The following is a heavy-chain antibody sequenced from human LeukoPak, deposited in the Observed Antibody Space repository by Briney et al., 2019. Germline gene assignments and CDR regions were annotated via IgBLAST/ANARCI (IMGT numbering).Heavy chain of an antibody. CDR1: GYSFTSYW. CDR2: IYPGDSDT. CDR3: ATHYYGSGSYHNDFDY. D-gene: IGHD3-10*01. V-gene: IGHV5-51*01. J-gene: IGHJ4*02. Sequence: GESLKISCKGSGYSFTSYWIGWVRQMPGKGLEWMGIIYPGDSDTRYSPSFQGQVTISADKSISTAYLQWSSLKASDTAMYYCATHYYGSGSYHNDFDYWGQGTLVTVSS.